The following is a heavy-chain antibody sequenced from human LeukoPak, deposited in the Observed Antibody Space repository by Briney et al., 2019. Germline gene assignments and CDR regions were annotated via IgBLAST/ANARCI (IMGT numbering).Heavy chain of an antibody. Sequence: GGSLRLSCSASGFTFSSYAMHWVRQAPGKGLEHVSTISSNGGTTYYADSVKGRFTISRDNSKNTLYLQMNSLRAEDTAVYYCAKDTWDSSGYYSDYWGQGTLVTVSS. J-gene: IGHJ4*02. V-gene: IGHV3-64*04. D-gene: IGHD3-22*01. CDR1: GFTFSSYA. CDR3: AKDTWDSSGYYSDY. CDR2: ISSNGGTT.